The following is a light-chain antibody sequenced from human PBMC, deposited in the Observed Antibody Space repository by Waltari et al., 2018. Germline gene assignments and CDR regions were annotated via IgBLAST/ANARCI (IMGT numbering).Light chain of an antibody. CDR1: STDVXGYDP. J-gene: IGLJ3*02. Sequence: QSALTQPPSASGSPGQSITISCTGISTDVXGYDPVFWYQQHPGKAPKPLIYEVTKRPSGVPDCFSGSKSDNTASLAVSGLQAEDEADYYCSSYAGGSSLMFGGGTKLTVL. V-gene: IGLV2-8*01. CDR2: EVT. CDR3: SSYAGGSSLM.